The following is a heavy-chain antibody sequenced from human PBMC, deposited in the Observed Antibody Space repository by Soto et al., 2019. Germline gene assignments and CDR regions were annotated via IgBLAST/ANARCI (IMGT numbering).Heavy chain of an antibody. V-gene: IGHV4-39*01. D-gene: IGHD6-19*01. CDR3: ARLELGYSSGWGTGGHWFDP. CDR1: GGSISSSSYY. J-gene: IGHJ5*02. Sequence: QLQLQESGPGLVKPSETLSLTCTVSGGSISSSSYYWGWIRQPPGKGLEWIGSIYYSGSTYYNPSLKRRVTISVDTSMHRFALKPSSVTAADTAVYYCARLELGYSSGWGTGGHWFDPRGQGTLVTVSS. CDR2: IYYSGST.